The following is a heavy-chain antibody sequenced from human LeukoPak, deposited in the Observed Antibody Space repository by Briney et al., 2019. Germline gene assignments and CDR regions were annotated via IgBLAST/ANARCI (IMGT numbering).Heavy chain of an antibody. V-gene: IGHV1-69-2*01. CDR1: GYTFTDYY. Sequence: ATAKISCKVSGYTFTDYYMHWVQQAPGKRLEWMGLVDPEDGETIYAEKFQGRVTITADTSTDTAYMELSSLRSEDTAVYYCATNPRYCSSTSCYFPWGQGTLFTVSS. D-gene: IGHD2-2*01. J-gene: IGHJ5*02. CDR2: VDPEDGET. CDR3: ATNPRYCSSTSCYFP.